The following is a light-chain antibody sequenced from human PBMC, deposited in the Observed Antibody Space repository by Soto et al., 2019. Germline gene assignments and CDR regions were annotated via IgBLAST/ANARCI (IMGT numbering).Light chain of an antibody. CDR1: SSVVGSYNR. CDR2: EVS. V-gene: IGLV2-18*02. CDR3: SSYTISSTYV. Sequence: SLLTQPPSVSGFPGQSVAISCTGTSSVVGSYNRVSWYQQPPGTAPKLIISEVSNRPSGVPDRFSGSKSGNTASLTISGLQAEDEGDYYCSSYTISSTYVFGTGTKVTVL. J-gene: IGLJ1*01.